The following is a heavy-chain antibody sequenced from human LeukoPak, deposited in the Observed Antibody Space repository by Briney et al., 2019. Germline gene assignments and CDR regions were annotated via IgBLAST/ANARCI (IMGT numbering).Heavy chain of an antibody. CDR3: AREISRGADIVAASVAGGLDY. J-gene: IGHJ4*02. CDR2: IWYDGSNK. Sequence: GGSLRLSCAASGFTFSSYGMHWVRQAPGKGLEWVAVIWYDGSNKYYADSVKGRFTISRDNSKNTLYLQMNSLRAEDTAVYYCAREISRGADIVAASVAGGLDYWGQGTLVTVSS. D-gene: IGHD5-12*01. CDR1: GFTFSSYG. V-gene: IGHV3-33*01.